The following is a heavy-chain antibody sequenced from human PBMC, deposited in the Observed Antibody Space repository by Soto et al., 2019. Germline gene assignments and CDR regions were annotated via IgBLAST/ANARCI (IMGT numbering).Heavy chain of an antibody. CDR1: GGSVSNKTYY. V-gene: IGHV4-61*01. CDR3: ARTTAVPNTLRSRYFFDY. D-gene: IGHD4-17*01. J-gene: IGHJ4*02. Sequence: SATLSLTCSVSGGSVSNKTYYWSWIRQPPGNRLEWIGYVYYSGTTNYNPSLKSRVTISVDLSKNQFSLRLSSVTTADTALYYCARTTAVPNTLRSRYFFDYWGQGTLVTVPQ. CDR2: VYYSGTT.